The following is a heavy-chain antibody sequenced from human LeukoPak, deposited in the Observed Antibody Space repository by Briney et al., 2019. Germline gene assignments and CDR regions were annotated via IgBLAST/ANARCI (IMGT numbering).Heavy chain of an antibody. CDR3: AKEQRIRHCSEGVCMEGYYFDY. J-gene: IGHJ4*02. CDR1: GFNFNMFA. V-gene: IGHV3-23*01. D-gene: IGHD2-15*01. CDR2: LSRGGGTT. Sequence: GGSLRLSCSGTGFNFNMFAIHWVRQAPGKGLEWVSGLSRGGGTTNYVDSVKGRFTISRDSSKKMVFLQMNSLKSEDTALYYCAKEQRIRHCSEGVCMEGYYFDYWGQGTPVTASS.